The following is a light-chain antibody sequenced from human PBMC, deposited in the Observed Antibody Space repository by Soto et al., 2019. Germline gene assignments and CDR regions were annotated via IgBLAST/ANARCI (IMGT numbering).Light chain of an antibody. Sequence: EIVLXXSPSTLSLSPGERATLSCRASQSVSSYLAWYQQKPGQAPRLLIYDASNRATGIPARFSGSGSGTDFTLTISSLEPGDFAVYYCQQRRITFGQGTRLAIK. CDR1: QSVSSY. J-gene: IGKJ5*01. CDR3: QQRRIT. CDR2: DAS. V-gene: IGKV3-11*01.